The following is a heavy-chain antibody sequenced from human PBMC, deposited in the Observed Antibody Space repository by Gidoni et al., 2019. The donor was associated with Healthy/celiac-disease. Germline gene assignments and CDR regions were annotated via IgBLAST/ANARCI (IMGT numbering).Heavy chain of an antibody. CDR1: GGTFSSYA. CDR2: IIPILGIA. J-gene: IGHJ4*02. V-gene: IGHV1-69*04. Sequence: QVQLVQSGAEVKKPGSSVKVSCKASGGTFSSYAISWVRQAPGQGLEWMGRIIPILGIANYAQKFQGRVTITADKSTSTAYMELSSLRSEDTAVYYCARDQVGYCSGGSCYSDYWGQGTLVTVSS. CDR3: ARDQVGYCSGGSCYSDY. D-gene: IGHD2-15*01.